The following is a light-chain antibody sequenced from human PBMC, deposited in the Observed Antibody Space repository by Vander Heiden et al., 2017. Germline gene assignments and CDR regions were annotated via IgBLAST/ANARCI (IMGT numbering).Light chain of an antibody. CDR3: QQSYSTPPIT. Sequence: DIQITQSPSSLSASVADRVAITRRAGQRVSSALYWYQQKPGRAPKLLIYAASSLQSGVPSRFSGSGSGTDFSLTISSRQPEDFATYYCQQSYSTPPITFGQGTRLEIK. J-gene: IGKJ5*01. V-gene: IGKV1-39*01. CDR1: QRVSSA. CDR2: AAS.